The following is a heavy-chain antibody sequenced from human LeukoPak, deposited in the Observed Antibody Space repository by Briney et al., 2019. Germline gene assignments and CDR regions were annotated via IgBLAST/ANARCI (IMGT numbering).Heavy chain of an antibody. J-gene: IGHJ5*02. CDR3: ARDKYYYGSETIWFDP. CDR2: IYTSGST. V-gene: IGHV4-4*07. CDR1: GGSICSFY. Sequence: SETLSLTCTVSGGSICSFYWSWIRQPAGKGLEWIGRIYTSGSTNYNPSLKSRVTMSVDTSKNQFSLKVSAVTAANTAVDYCARDKYYYGSETIWFDPWGQGTLVTVSS. D-gene: IGHD3-10*01.